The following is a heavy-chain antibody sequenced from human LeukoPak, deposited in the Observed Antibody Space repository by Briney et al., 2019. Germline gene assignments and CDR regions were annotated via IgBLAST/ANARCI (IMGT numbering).Heavy chain of an antibody. Sequence: PSETLSLTCTVSGGSISSSNYYWGWIRQPPGKGLEWIGIIHYSGSTNYNPSLKSRVTISVDTSKNQFSLKLSSVTAADTAVYYCARGSELYYDFWSGYFDYWGQGTLVTVSS. V-gene: IGHV4-39*07. D-gene: IGHD3-3*01. CDR3: ARGSELYYDFWSGYFDY. CDR2: IHYSGST. CDR1: GGSISSSNYY. J-gene: IGHJ4*02.